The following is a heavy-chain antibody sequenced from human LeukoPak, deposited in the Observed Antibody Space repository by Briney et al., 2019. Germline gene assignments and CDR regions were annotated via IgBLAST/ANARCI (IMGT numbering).Heavy chain of an antibody. CDR2: IYYSGST. D-gene: IGHD3-16*01. CDR1: GGSISSYY. CDR3: ARAEGGWFDY. Sequence: SETLSLTCTVSGGSISSYYWSWIRQPPGKGLEWIGYIYYSGSTNYNPSLKSRVTISVDTSKNQFSLKLSSVTAADTAVYYCARAEGGWFDYWGQGTLVTVSS. J-gene: IGHJ4*02. V-gene: IGHV4-59*01.